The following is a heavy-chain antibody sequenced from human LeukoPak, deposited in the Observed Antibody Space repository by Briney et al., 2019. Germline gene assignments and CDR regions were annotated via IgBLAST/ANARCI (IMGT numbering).Heavy chain of an antibody. J-gene: IGHJ4*02. Sequence: GGFLRLSCAASGFTLHFYSLNWVRQAPGKGLEWISFISHMGDTTYYADSVKGRFTISRDNAKNSLYLQMNSLRAEDTAVYYCATERRGQWFGYWGQGTLVTVSS. D-gene: IGHD3-10*01. CDR1: GFTLHFYS. CDR2: ISHMGDTT. CDR3: ATERRGQWFGY. V-gene: IGHV3-48*04.